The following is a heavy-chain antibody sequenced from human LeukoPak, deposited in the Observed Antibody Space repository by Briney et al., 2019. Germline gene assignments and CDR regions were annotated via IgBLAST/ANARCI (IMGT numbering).Heavy chain of an antibody. Sequence: GGSLRLSCAASGFTFSSYAMSWVRQAPGKGLEWVSAISGSGGSTYYADSVKGRFTISRDNSKNTLYLQMNSLRAEDTAVYYCAKEGGIAVAGTPYFDYWGQGTLVTVSS. CDR3: AKEGGIAVAGTPYFDY. CDR2: ISGSGGST. J-gene: IGHJ4*02. CDR1: GFTFSSYA. D-gene: IGHD6-19*01. V-gene: IGHV3-23*01.